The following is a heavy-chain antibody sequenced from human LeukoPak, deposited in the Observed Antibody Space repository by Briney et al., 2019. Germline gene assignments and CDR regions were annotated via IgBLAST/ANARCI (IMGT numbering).Heavy chain of an antibody. D-gene: IGHD3-10*01. Sequence: ASVKVSCKASGYTFTGYYMHWVRQAPGQGLEWMGWINPNSGGTNYAQKFQGRVTMTRDTSISTAYMELSRLRSDDTAVYYCARGGPYKYYYGSPMPPDIWGQGTMVTVSS. CDR2: INPNSGGT. J-gene: IGHJ3*02. V-gene: IGHV1-2*02. CDR3: ARGGPYKYYYGSPMPPDI. CDR1: GYTFTGYY.